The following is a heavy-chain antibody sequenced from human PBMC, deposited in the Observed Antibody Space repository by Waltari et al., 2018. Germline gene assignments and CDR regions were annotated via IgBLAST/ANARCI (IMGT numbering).Heavy chain of an antibody. CDR3: ARGSPGYVRVWDC. CDR2: IKYDGSAT. V-gene: IGHV3-7*03. Sequence: EVQLMDSGGGLVQPGVSLSCQCAASGLSFSAYWMTWVRQAPGKGLEWVANIKYDGSATYHADSVNGRFSISRDNAKNSLYLQMNSVSAEDTAIYYCARGSPGYVRVWDCWGQGTMVTVSS. D-gene: IGHD2-2*01. J-gene: IGHJ4*02. CDR1: GLSFSAYW.